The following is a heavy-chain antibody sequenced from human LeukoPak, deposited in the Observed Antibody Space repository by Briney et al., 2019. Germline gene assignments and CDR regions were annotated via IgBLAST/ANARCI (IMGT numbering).Heavy chain of an antibody. Sequence: GGXLRLSXAXSGFTFSSYAMSWVRQAPGKGLEWVSDISSSGSSTYYADSVKGRFTISRDNSKNTLYLQMNSLRAEDTAVYYCAKDKRIVRGVRQGNYFDYWGQGTLVTVSS. V-gene: IGHV3-23*01. J-gene: IGHJ4*02. CDR1: GFTFSSYA. CDR3: AKDKRIVRGVRQGNYFDY. CDR2: ISSSGSST. D-gene: IGHD3-10*02.